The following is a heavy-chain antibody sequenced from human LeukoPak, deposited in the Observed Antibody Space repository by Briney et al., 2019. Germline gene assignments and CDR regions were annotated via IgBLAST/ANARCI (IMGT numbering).Heavy chain of an antibody. Sequence: GRSLRLSCAASGFTFDDYAMHWVRQAPGKGLEWVSVISWNSGSIGYAESVKGRFTFSRDNAKNSLYLQMNSLRAEDMALYYCAKGRATVTTVDAFDIWGQGTMVTVSS. J-gene: IGHJ3*02. CDR2: ISWNSGSI. D-gene: IGHD4-17*01. CDR3: AKGRATVTTVDAFDI. CDR1: GFTFDDYA. V-gene: IGHV3-9*03.